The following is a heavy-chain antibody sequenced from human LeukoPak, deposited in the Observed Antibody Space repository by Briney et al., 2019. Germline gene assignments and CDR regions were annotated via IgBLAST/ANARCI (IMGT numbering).Heavy chain of an antibody. D-gene: IGHD2-15*01. CDR1: GGSISGTSYY. CDR2: LSYSGST. Sequence: SETLSLTSTVSGGSISGTSYYWGWIRQPPGKGLEWIGSLSYSGSTYCNPSLKSRVTISVDTSKTHLSLRLSSVTAADTAVYYCARGGSGYYIAVFDYWGQGTLVTVSS. CDR3: ARGGSGYYIAVFDY. V-gene: IGHV4-39*07. J-gene: IGHJ4*02.